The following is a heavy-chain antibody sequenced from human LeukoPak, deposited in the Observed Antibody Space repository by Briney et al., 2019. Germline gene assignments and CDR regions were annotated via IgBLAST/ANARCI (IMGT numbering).Heavy chain of an antibody. V-gene: IGHV3-30*04. CDR2: ISYDGSNK. J-gene: IGHJ4*02. CDR1: GFTFSSYA. CDR3: ARDQGRVGATPMRYFDY. Sequence: PGGSLRLSCAASGFTFSSYAMHWVRQAPGKGLEWVAVISYDGSNKYYADSVKGRFTISRDNSKNTLYLQMNSLRAEDTAVYYCARDQGRVGATPMRYFDYWGQGTLVTVSS. D-gene: IGHD1-26*01.